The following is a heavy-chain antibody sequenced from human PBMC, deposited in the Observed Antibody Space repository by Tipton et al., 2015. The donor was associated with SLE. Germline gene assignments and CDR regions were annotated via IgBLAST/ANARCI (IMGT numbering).Heavy chain of an antibody. CDR1: GFTFSSYG. CDR2: IRYDGSNK. Sequence: SLRLSCAASGFTFSSYGMHWVRQAPGKGLEWVAFIRYDGSNKYYADSVKGRFTISRDNAKNSLYLQMNSLRDEDTAVYYCAREGSSGWSGTFDYWGQGTLVTVSS. CDR3: AREGSSGWSGTFDY. V-gene: IGHV3-30*02. J-gene: IGHJ4*02. D-gene: IGHD6-19*01.